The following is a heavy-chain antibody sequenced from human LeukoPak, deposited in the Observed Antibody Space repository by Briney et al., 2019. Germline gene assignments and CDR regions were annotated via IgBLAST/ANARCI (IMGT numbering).Heavy chain of an antibody. V-gene: IGHV4-4*07. CDR1: GGPISSYF. J-gene: IGHJ3*02. Sequence: SETLSLICTVSGGPISSYFWSWIRQPAPKELEWIGRIYTSESTNYNPSLKSRVTMSVDTSKSQFSLKLSSVTVADTAVYYCESHTPGRTRLWFVEFDAFDIWGQGTMVTVSS. CDR2: IYTSEST. D-gene: IGHD3-10*01. CDR3: ESHTPGRTRLWFVEFDAFDI.